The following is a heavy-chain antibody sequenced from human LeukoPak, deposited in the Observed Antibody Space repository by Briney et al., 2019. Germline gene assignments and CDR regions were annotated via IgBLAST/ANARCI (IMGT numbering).Heavy chain of an antibody. V-gene: IGHV4-31*03. CDR3: ARGPKSYIVVVVAASRWFDP. J-gene: IGHJ5*02. D-gene: IGHD2-15*01. CDR2: IYYSGST. Sequence: SETLSLTCTVSGGSISSGGYYWSWIRQHPGTGLEWIGYIYYSGSTYYNPSLKSRVTISVDTSKNQFSLKLSSVTAADTAVYYCARGPKSYIVVVVAASRWFDPWGQGTLVTVSS. CDR1: GGSISSGGYY.